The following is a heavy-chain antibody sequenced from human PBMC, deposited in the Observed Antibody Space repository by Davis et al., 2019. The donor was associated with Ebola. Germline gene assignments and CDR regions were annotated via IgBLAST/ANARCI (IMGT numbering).Heavy chain of an antibody. CDR1: GGSISSSSYY. D-gene: IGHD3-3*01. CDR3: ARLGYDFWSGFIEYYYMDV. V-gene: IGHV4-39*07. CDR2: LYYGGST. J-gene: IGHJ6*03. Sequence: SETLSLTCTVSGGSISSSSYYWGWIRQPPGKGLEWFGSLYYGGSTYYNPSLKSRVTISIDTSKNQFSLKLTSVTAADTAVYYCARLGYDFWSGFIEYYYMDVWGKGTTVTVSS.